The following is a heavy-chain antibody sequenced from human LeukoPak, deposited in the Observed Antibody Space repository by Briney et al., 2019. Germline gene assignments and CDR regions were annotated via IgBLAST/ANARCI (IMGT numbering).Heavy chain of an antibody. D-gene: IGHD3-3*01. CDR1: GFTFSDYY. CDR2: ISSSGSTI. Sequence: GGSLRLSCAASGFTFSDYYMSWIRQAPGKGLEWVPYISSSGSTIYYADSVKGRFTISRDNAKNSLYLQMNSLRAEDTAVYYCARAPDFWSGYPWAFDIWGQGTMVTVSS. V-gene: IGHV3-11*04. CDR3: ARAPDFWSGYPWAFDI. J-gene: IGHJ3*02.